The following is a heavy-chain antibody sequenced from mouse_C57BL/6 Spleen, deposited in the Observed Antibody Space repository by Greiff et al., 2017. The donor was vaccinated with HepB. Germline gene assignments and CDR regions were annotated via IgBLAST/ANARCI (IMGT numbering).Heavy chain of an antibody. V-gene: IGHV3-6*01. Sequence: EVQLQQSGPGLVKPSQSLSLTCSVTGYSITSGYYWNWIRQFPGNKLEWMGYISYDGSNNYNPSLKNRISITRDTSKNQFFLKLNSVTTEDTATYYCAREEDGSWFAYWGQGTLVTVSA. J-gene: IGHJ3*01. CDR3: AREEDGSWFAY. CDR2: ISYDGSN. CDR1: GYSITSGYY.